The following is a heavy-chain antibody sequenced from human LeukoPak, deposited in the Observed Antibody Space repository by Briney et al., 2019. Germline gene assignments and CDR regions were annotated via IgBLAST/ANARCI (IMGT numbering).Heavy chain of an antibody. J-gene: IGHJ4*02. CDR2: ISGSGGTT. CDR1: GFTFTSYA. Sequence: GGSLRLSCAASGFTFTSYAMTWVRQAQGKGLEWVSTISGSGGTTYYADSVKGRFTISRHNSERSVYLQMNSLRAEDTAVYYCAKDRAYYDSGGYYYWGQGTLVTVSS. V-gene: IGHV3-23*01. CDR3: AKDRAYYDSGGYYY. D-gene: IGHD3-22*01.